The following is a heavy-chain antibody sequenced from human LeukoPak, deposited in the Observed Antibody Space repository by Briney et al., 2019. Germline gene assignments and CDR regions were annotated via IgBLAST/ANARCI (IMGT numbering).Heavy chain of an antibody. CDR1: GFTFSSYS. V-gene: IGHV3-21*01. CDR3: ARDQYSGSYGDAFDI. J-gene: IGHJ3*02. Sequence: GGSLRLSCAASGFTFSSYSMNWVRQAPGKGLEWVSSISSSSSYIYYADSVKGRFTISRDNAKNSLYLQMNSLRAEDTAVYYCARDQYSGSYGDAFDIWGQGTMVTVSS. D-gene: IGHD1-26*01. CDR2: ISSSSSYI.